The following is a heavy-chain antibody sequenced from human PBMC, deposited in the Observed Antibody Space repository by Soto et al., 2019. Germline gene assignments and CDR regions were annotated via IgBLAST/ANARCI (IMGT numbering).Heavy chain of an antibody. CDR1: GYSFTNND. J-gene: IGHJ5*02. V-gene: IGHV1-8*01. Sequence: ASVKVSCKASGYSFTNNDVSWVRQATGQGLEWMGWMNPGSGDTGYAQKFQGRVTMTRDISIATAYMELSSLRSDDTAIYFCARMATFGSLNWFDPWGQGTQVTVSS. D-gene: IGHD3-16*01. CDR3: ARMATFGSLNWFDP. CDR2: MNPGSGDT.